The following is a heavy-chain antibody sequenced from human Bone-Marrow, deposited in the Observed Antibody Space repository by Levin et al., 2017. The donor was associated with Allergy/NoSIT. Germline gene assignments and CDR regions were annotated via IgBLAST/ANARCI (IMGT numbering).Heavy chain of an antibody. Sequence: QTLSLTCTFSGFSLSTSGVGVGWIRQPPGKALEWLALIYWDDDKRYSPSLKSRLTITKDTSKNQVVLTMTNMDPVDTATYYCAHSSGKGHQYYFDYWGQGTLVTVSS. CDR1: GFSLSTSGVG. CDR3: AHSSGKGHQYYFDY. J-gene: IGHJ4*02. D-gene: IGHD3-10*01. CDR2: IYWDDDK. V-gene: IGHV2-5*02.